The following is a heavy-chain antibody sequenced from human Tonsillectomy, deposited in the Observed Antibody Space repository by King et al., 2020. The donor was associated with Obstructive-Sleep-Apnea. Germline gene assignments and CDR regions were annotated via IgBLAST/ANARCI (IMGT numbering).Heavy chain of an antibody. CDR3: ARGSYGVVVNSYPGD. V-gene: IGHV3-30*04. CDR1: GFTFSSCA. D-gene: IGHD3-3*01. Sequence: GGGGGRPGRSLRLSCTASGFTFSSCAMHWVRQAPGKGLEWVAVISNDGSNNYYADSVKGRFTISRDNSKNTLYLQMNSLRAEDTAVYYCARGSYGVVVNSYPGDWGQGTLVTVSS. CDR2: ISNDGSNN. J-gene: IGHJ4*02.